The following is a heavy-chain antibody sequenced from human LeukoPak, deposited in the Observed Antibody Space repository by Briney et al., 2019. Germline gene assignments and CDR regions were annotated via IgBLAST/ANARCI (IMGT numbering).Heavy chain of an antibody. D-gene: IGHD2-2*01. CDR1: GFTFSSYG. Sequence: GRSLRLSCAASGFTFSSYGMHWVRQAPGKGLEWVAVISYDGSNKYYADSVKGRFTISRDNSKNTLYLQMNSLGAEDTAVYYCAKEEQYIVVVPAALSDVWGQGTTVTVSS. V-gene: IGHV3-30*18. CDR3: AKEEQYIVVVPAALSDV. J-gene: IGHJ6*02. CDR2: ISYDGSNK.